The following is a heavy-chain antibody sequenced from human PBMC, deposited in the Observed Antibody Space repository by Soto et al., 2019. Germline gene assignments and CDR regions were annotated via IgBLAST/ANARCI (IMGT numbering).Heavy chain of an antibody. V-gene: IGHV3-73*01. Sequence: GGSLRLSCAASGFTFSGSAMHWVRQASGKGLEWVGRIRSKANSYATAYAASVKGRFTISRDDSKNTAYLQMNSLETEDTAVYYCTTPYYYDSSGYYDAFDIWGQGTMVTVSS. CDR2: IRSKANSYAT. D-gene: IGHD3-22*01. CDR1: GFTFSGSA. CDR3: TTPYYYDSSGYYDAFDI. J-gene: IGHJ3*02.